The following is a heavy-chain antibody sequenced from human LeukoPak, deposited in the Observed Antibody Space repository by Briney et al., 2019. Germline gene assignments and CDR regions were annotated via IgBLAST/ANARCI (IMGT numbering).Heavy chain of an antibody. D-gene: IGHD3-22*01. CDR2: ISAYNGNT. J-gene: IGHJ3*02. Sequence: ASVKVSCKASGYTFTSYAMNWVRQAPGQGLEWMGWISAYNGNTNYAQKLQGRVTMTTDKSTSTAYMELRSLRSDDTAVYYCARVTTMIVVVTTTLLDAFDIWGQGTMVTVSS. CDR1: GYTFTSYA. V-gene: IGHV1-18*01. CDR3: ARVTTMIVVVTTTLLDAFDI.